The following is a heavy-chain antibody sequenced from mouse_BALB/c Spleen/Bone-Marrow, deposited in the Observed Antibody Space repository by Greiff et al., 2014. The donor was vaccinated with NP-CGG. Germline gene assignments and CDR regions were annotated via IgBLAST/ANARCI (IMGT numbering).Heavy chain of an antibody. CDR1: GFTFTNYC. V-gene: IGHV1-63*02. CDR2: INCGGGYI. J-gene: IGHJ3*01. Sequence: VQLQQSGAELVRPGTSVKLSCKAAGFTFTNYCIGWVAQRPGHGLEWIGGINCGGGYINYDEKFKGKATLTADTSSSTAYLQLSSVTSEDSSIYNCECEGAYWGQGTLVTVSA. CDR3: ECEGAY.